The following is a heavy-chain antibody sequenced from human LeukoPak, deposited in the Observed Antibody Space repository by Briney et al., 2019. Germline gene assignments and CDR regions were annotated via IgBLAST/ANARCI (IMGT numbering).Heavy chain of an antibody. CDR2: MYHSGTT. J-gene: IGHJ4*02. CDR1: GGSFSGYY. CDR3: ARNYPPELFDY. Sequence: PSETLSLTCAVYGGSFSGYYWSWIRQPPGKGLEWIGSMYHSGTTYYNPSLKSRVTISVDTSKNQFSLKLTSVTAADTAVYYCARNYPPELFDYWGQGILVTGSS. V-gene: IGHV4-34*01. D-gene: IGHD1-26*01.